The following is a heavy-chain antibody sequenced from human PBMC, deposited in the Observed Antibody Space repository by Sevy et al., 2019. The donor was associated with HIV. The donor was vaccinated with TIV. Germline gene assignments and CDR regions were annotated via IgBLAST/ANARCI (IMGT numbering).Heavy chain of an antibody. V-gene: IGHV1-3*01. CDR3: ARATGGAVAVLNYYDY. CDR2: INAGNGNT. Sequence: ASVKVSCKASGYTFTSYAMHWVRQAPGQRLEWMGWINAGNGNTKYSQKFQGRVTITRDTSASTAYMELSSLRSEDTAVYYCARATGGAVAVLNYYDYWGQGTLVTVSS. D-gene: IGHD6-19*01. CDR1: GYTFTSYA. J-gene: IGHJ4*02.